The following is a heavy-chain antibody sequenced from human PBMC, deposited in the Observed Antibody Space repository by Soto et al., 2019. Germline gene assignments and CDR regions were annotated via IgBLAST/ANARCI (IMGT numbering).Heavy chain of an antibody. CDR2: ISFDGKNK. Sequence: GWSLRLSCAFSVGTFNRHAINWVRQAPGKGLEWVAVISFDGKNKYYGDSVEGRFTVSRENFNNTVYLQMNSLRGEDTAVYFCARDRWEQAPPRYYYGMDVWGQGTTVTVSS. J-gene: IGHJ6*02. CDR1: VGTFNRHA. D-gene: IGHD1-26*01. V-gene: IGHV3-30*04. CDR3: ARDRWEQAPPRYYYGMDV.